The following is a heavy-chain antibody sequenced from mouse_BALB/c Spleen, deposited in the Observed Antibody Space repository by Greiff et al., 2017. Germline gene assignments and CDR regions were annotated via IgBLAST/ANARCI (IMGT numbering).Heavy chain of an antibody. CDR2: ISSGSSTI. CDR3: ARSTYGNSFAY. CDR1: GFTFSSFG. V-gene: IGHV5-17*02. D-gene: IGHD2-1*01. J-gene: IGHJ3*01. Sequence: EVQLVESGGGLVQPGGSRKLSCAASGFTFSSFGMHWVRQAPEKGLEWVAYISSGSSTIYYADTVKGRFTISRDNPKNTLFLQMTSLRSEDTAMYYCARSTYGNSFAYWGQGTLVTVSA.